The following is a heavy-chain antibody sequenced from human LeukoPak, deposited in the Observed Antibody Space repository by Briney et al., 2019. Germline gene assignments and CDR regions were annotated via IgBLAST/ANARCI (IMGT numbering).Heavy chain of an antibody. V-gene: IGHV1-69*16. Sequence: GASVKVSCKASGGTFSSYTISWVRQAPGQGLEWMGRIIPILGIANYAQKFQGRVTITTDESTSTAYMELSSLRSEDTAVYYCAREVGGGYSSSSSAWDYWGQGTLVTVSS. D-gene: IGHD6-6*01. CDR2: IIPILGIA. CDR1: GGTFSSYT. J-gene: IGHJ4*02. CDR3: AREVGGGYSSSSSAWDY.